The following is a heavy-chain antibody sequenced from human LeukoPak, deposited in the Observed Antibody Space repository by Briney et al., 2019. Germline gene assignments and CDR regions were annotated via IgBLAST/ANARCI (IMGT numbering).Heavy chain of an antibody. CDR1: GFTFSSYG. CDR3: ARFLDCSGGSCYRFFDY. Sequence: GGSLRLSCAASGFTFSSYGMHWVRQAPGKGLEWVSSISSSSSYIYYADSVKGRFTISRDNAKNSLYLQMNSLRAEDTAVYYCARFLDCSGGSCYRFFDYWGQGTLVTVSS. CDR2: ISSSSSYI. J-gene: IGHJ4*02. V-gene: IGHV3-21*01. D-gene: IGHD2-15*01.